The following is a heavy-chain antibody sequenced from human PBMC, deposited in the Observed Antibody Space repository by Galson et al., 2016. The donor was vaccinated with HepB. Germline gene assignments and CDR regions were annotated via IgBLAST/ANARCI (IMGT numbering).Heavy chain of an antibody. CDR3: ARDDPYCGVDCYRHFVL. V-gene: IGHV1-69*08. D-gene: IGHD2-21*02. Sequence: SVKVSCKASGGSSIAYTISWLRQAPGQGLEWLGRMIPILYRPNYTQRFRDRLTITAEKYTNTAYMELNSRISDDTAVYYCARDDPYCGVDCYRHFVLWGQGTLVAVSS. J-gene: IGHJ5*02. CDR2: MIPILYRP. CDR1: GGSSIAYT.